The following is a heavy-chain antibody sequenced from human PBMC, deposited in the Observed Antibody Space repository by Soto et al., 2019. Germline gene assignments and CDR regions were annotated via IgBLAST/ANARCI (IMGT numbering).Heavy chain of an antibody. CDR2: ISYDGSNK. CDR1: GFSFSAYS. V-gene: IGHV3-30-3*01. J-gene: IGHJ4*02. Sequence: QVQLVESGGGVVQPGRSLRLFCAASGFSFSAYSMHWVRQAPGKGLEWVAVISYDGSNKYYANPAKGRFTISRDNSKNTLYLQMNSLRAGDTAVYYCARSYSSSWDFEYWGQGTLVTVSS. D-gene: IGHD6-13*01. CDR3: ARSYSSSWDFEY.